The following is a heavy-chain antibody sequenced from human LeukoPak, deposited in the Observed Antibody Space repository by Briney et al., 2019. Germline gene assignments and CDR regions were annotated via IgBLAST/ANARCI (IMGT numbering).Heavy chain of an antibody. Sequence: SVTLSLTCAVYGGSLSGYYWSWIRQPPGKGLEWIGEINHSGSTNYNPSLKSRVTISVDTSKNQFSLKLSSVTAADTAVYYCARLRRGGYYYYYYMDVWGKGTTVTISS. CDR3: ARLRRGGYYYYYYMDV. J-gene: IGHJ6*03. CDR2: INHSGST. CDR1: GGSLSGYY. V-gene: IGHV4-34*01.